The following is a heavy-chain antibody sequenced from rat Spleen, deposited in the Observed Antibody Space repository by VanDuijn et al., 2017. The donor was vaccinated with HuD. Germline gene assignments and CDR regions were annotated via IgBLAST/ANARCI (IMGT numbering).Heavy chain of an antibody. V-gene: IGHV2-1*01. CDR3: ARASYTIARGYVMDA. CDR2: IWGDGST. J-gene: IGHJ4*01. D-gene: IGHD1-2*01. Sequence: QVQLKESGPGLVQPSQTLSLTCTVSGFSLTSNSVHWVRQPPGKGLEWMGGIWGDGSTDYNSALKSRLSISRDTSKNQVFLKMNSLQSEDTSTYYCARASYTIARGYVMDAWGQGASVTVSS. CDR1: GFSLTSNS.